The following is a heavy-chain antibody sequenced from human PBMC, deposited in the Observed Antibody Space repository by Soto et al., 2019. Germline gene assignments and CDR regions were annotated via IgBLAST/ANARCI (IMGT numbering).Heavy chain of an antibody. CDR1: GFTFGSSW. CDR2: INSDGSST. V-gene: IGHV3-74*03. D-gene: IGHD3-10*01. Sequence: PGGSLRLSCAASGFTFGSSWMHWVRQAPGKGLVWVSRINSDGSSTKYADSVKGRFTISRDNAKNTLHLQMDSLRAEDTALYYCARTFITYYDSGSYLNDAFDIWGLGTMVTVSS. CDR3: ARTFITYYDSGSYLNDAFDI. J-gene: IGHJ3*02.